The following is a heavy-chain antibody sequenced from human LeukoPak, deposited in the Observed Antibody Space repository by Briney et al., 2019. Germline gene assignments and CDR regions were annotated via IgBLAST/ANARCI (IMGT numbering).Heavy chain of an antibody. V-gene: IGHV3-23*01. CDR3: AKDCSSTSCHISHFQH. Sequence: GGSLRLSCAASGFTFSSYAMSWVRQAPGKGLEWLSAISGSGGSTYYADSVKGRFTISRDNSKNTLYLQMNSLRAEDTAVYYCAKDCSSTSCHISHFQHWGQGTLVTVSS. J-gene: IGHJ1*01. CDR2: ISGSGGST. D-gene: IGHD2-2*02. CDR1: GFTFSSYA.